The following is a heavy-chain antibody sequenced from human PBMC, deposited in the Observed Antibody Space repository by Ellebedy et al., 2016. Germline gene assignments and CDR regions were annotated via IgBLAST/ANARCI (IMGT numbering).Heavy chain of an antibody. CDR2: IHYSGNT. V-gene: IGHV4-59*08. CDR1: GGSISGYY. CDR3: VRHSSYYYFGMDA. Sequence: SETLSLXXIVPGGSISGYYWSWIRQPPGKGLEWIGQIHYSGNTNYNPSLKSRVSISVDTSKNQLSLRMTSVTAADTALYYCVRHSSYYYFGMDAWGQGTAVTVSS. J-gene: IGHJ6*02.